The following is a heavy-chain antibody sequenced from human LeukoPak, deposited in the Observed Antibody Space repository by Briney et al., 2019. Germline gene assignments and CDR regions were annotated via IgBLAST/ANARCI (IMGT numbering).Heavy chain of an antibody. Sequence: AGTLSLSCAASGFTFSSYGMSWVRQAPGKGLEWVSAISGSGGTTYYADSVKGRSTIYRDNSLNTLYPQMNSLRAEDTGVYSCAKDRLGALLYFDSWGQGPLVTVSS. D-gene: IGHD1-26*01. CDR2: ISGSGGTT. CDR3: AKDRLGALLYFDS. V-gene: IGHV3-23*01. J-gene: IGHJ4*02. CDR1: GFTFSSYG.